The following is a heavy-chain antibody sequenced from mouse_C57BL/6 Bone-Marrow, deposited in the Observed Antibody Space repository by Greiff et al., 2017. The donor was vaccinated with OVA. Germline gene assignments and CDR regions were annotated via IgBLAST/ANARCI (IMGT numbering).Heavy chain of an antibody. J-gene: IGHJ3*01. Sequence: ESGPGLVKPSQSLSLTCSVTGYSITSGYYWNWIRQFPGNKLEWMGYISYDGSNKYNPSLKNRISITRDTSKNQFFLKLNSVTTEDTATYYCAREDGYDGEASWFAYWGQGTLVTVSA. V-gene: IGHV3-6*01. CDR2: ISYDGSN. CDR1: GYSITSGYY. CDR3: AREDGYDGEASWFAY. D-gene: IGHD2-2*01.